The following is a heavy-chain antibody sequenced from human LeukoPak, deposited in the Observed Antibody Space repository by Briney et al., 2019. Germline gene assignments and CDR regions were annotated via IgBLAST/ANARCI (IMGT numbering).Heavy chain of an antibody. V-gene: IGHV3-23*01. CDR2: ISGSGSST. CDR3: AKVIGARPFDP. D-gene: IGHD6-6*01. CDR1: GFTFSSFA. Sequence: GGSLRLSCTASGFTFSSFAMTWVRQAPGKGLEWVSVISGSGSSTYYADSVKGRFTISRDNSKNTVYLQVSSLRVEDTAIYYCAKVIGARPFDPWGQGTLVTVSS. J-gene: IGHJ5*02.